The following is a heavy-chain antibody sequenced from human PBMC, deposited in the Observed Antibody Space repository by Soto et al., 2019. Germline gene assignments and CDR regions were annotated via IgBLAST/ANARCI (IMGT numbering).Heavy chain of an antibody. V-gene: IGHV1-18*01. D-gene: IGHD3-10*01. J-gene: IGHJ6*02. CDR3: AREGYYSGSGTYSPPRYYGMDV. Sequence: ASVKVSCKASGYTFTSYYISWVRQAPGQGLEWMGWISGYNGNTNYAQKLQGRVTMTTDTSTRTAYMELRSLRSDDTAVYFCAREGYYSGSGTYSPPRYYGMDVWGQGTTVTVPS. CDR2: ISGYNGNT. CDR1: GYTFTSYY.